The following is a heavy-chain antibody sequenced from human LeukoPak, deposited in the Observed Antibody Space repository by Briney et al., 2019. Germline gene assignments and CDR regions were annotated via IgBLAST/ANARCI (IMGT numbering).Heavy chain of an antibody. Sequence: GASVKVSFKASGYTFTSYAMHWVRQAPGQRLEWMGWINAGNGNTKYSQKFQGRVTITRDTSASTAYMELNSLRSEDTAVYYCARGYIRGYYGMDVWGKGTTVTVSS. J-gene: IGHJ6*04. CDR3: ARGYIRGYYGMDV. V-gene: IGHV1-3*01. CDR1: GYTFTSYA. CDR2: INAGNGNT. D-gene: IGHD3-3*02.